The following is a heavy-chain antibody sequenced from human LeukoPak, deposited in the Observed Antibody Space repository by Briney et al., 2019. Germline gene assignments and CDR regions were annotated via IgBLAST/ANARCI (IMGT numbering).Heavy chain of an antibody. CDR2: ISYDGSNK. D-gene: IGHD1-1*01. J-gene: IGHJ6*02. V-gene: IGHV3-30-3*01. Sequence: PGGSLRLSCAASGFTFSNYAMHWVRQAPGKGLEWVAVISYDGSNKYYADSVKGRFTISRDNSKNTLYLQINSLRAEDTALYYCARGPPTGTSFRYHGMDVWGQGTTVTVSS. CDR3: ARGPPTGTSFRYHGMDV. CDR1: GFTFSNYA.